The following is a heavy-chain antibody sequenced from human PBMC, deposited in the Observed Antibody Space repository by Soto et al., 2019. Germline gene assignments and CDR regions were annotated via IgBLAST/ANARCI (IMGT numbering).Heavy chain of an antibody. Sequence: EVQLVQSGAEVKKPGESLKISCKGSGYSFTNYWIGWVRQMPGKGLEWMGIIYPDDSDTRYSPSFQGQVTISADKSIXPAYLQWSSLTASDTAIYYCARRGATTAISYGLDVWGQGTTVTVSS. V-gene: IGHV5-51*01. D-gene: IGHD1-26*01. CDR1: GYSFTNYW. J-gene: IGHJ6*02. CDR3: ARRGATTAISYGLDV. CDR2: IYPDDSDT.